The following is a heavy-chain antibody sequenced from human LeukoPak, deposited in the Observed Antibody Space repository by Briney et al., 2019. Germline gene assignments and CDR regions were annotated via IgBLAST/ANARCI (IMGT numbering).Heavy chain of an antibody. CDR3: ARSASSTSRSAFDI. V-gene: IGHV4-34*01. CDR1: GGSFSNYY. J-gene: IGHJ3*02. CDR2: INHYGSI. Sequence: SETLSLTCAVYGGSFSNYYWSWIRQPPGKGLEWIGEINHYGSIDYNPSLKSRVTISVDRSKNQFSLKLNSVTAADTAVYYCARSASSTSRSAFDIWGQGTRVTASS.